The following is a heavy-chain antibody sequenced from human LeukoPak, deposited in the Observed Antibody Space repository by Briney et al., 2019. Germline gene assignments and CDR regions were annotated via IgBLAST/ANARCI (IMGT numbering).Heavy chain of an antibody. CDR2: IKQDGSEK. CDR1: GFTFSGFW. Sequence: GGSLRLSCAASGFTFSGFWMSWVRQSPERGLEGVVNIKQDGSEKYYVDSVKGRFAISRDNAKNSLYLQMNSLRAEDTAVYYCARRAGVTTTFAYWGQGTLVTVSS. J-gene: IGHJ4*02. V-gene: IGHV3-7*03. D-gene: IGHD4-11*01. CDR3: ARRAGVTTTFAY.